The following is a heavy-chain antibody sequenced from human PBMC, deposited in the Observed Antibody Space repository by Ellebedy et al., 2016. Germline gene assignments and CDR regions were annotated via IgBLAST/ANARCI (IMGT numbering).Heavy chain of an antibody. V-gene: IGHV1-69*13. J-gene: IGHJ4*02. CDR3: ARHSGYHAISYLAY. CDR1: GGTFSSFA. Sequence: SVKVSCKASGGTFSSFAISWVRQAPGQGLEWMGGIIGMFGTASYAQKFLARVTITADEFTSTAYMEMSSLRSEDTAVYYCARHSGYHAISYLAYWGQGTLVTVSS. D-gene: IGHD5-12*01. CDR2: IIGMFGTA.